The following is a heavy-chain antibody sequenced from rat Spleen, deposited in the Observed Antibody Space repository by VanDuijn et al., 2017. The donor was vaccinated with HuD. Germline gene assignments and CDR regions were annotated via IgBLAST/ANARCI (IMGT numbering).Heavy chain of an antibody. V-gene: IGHV5-58*01. CDR3: ARHSGGPDWYFDF. CDR1: GFTFSSYW. CDR2: INTGGGNT. D-gene: IGHD4-3*01. J-gene: IGHJ1*01. Sequence: EVQLVETGGGLVQPGRSLKLSCVASGFTFSSYWMYWIRQAPGKGLEWVSSINTGGGNTYYRDSVKGRFTISRDNAKNTQYLQMDSLRSEDTATYYCARHSGGPDWYFDFWGPGTMVTVSS.